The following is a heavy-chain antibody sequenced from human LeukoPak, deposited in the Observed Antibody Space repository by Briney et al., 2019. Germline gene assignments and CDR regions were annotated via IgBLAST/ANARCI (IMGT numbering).Heavy chain of an antibody. CDR3: AKGSVYANYYDSSGYSRAHDY. Sequence: HTGGSLRLSCAASGFTVSSNLMTWVRQSPGRGLEWLSSSYSAGATYYADSVKGRFTISRDNSKNTLYLQMNSLRAEDTAVYYCAKGSVYANYYDSSGYSRAHDYWGQGTLVTVSS. V-gene: IGHV3-66*02. CDR1: GFTVSSNL. D-gene: IGHD3-22*01. CDR2: SYSAGAT. J-gene: IGHJ4*02.